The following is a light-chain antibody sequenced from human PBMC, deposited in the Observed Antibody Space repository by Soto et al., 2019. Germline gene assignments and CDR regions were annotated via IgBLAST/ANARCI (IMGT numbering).Light chain of an antibody. CDR1: QSISSY. V-gene: IGKV1-5*01. Sequence: DIQMTQSPSSLSASVGDRLTITCRASQSISSYLNWYQQKPGKAPKLLIYDASSLESGVPSRFSGSGSGTEFTLTISSLQPDDFATYYCQQYNSYSGAFGQGTKVDI. CDR2: DAS. J-gene: IGKJ1*01. CDR3: QQYNSYSGA.